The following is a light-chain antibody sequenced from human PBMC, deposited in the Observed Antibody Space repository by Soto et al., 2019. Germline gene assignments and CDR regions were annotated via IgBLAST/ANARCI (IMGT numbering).Light chain of an antibody. V-gene: IGKV1-12*01. J-gene: IGKJ4*01. CDR1: QAISSW. CDR3: QQADSFTLT. CDR2: AAS. Sequence: DIEMTQSPSSASAPVGDRVTIICRASQAISSWLAWYQQKPGRDPKLLIYAASTLQSGVPSRFSGSGSGTDFSLTITGLQTEDSATYYCQQADSFTLTFGGGTKVDIK.